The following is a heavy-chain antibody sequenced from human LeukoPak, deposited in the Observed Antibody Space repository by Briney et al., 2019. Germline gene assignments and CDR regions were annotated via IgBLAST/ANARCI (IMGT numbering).Heavy chain of an antibody. D-gene: IGHD3-22*01. J-gene: IGHJ6*03. Sequence: PSETLSLTCTVSGGSISSSSYYWGWIRQPPGKGLEWIGSIYYSGSTYYNPSLKSRVTISVDTSKNQFSLKLSSVTAADTAVYYCARTAYYYDSSGYSYYYYMDVWGKGTTVTVSS. V-gene: IGHV4-39*07. CDR2: IYYSGST. CDR3: ARTAYYYDSSGYSYYYYMDV. CDR1: GGSISSSSYY.